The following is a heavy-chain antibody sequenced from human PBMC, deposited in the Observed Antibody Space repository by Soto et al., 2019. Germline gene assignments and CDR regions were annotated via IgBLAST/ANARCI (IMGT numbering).Heavy chain of an antibody. V-gene: IGHV1-8*01. CDR1: GYTFTSYD. J-gene: IGHJ6*03. Sequence: ASVKVSCKASGYTFTSYDINWVRQATGQGLEWMGWMNPNSGNTGYAQKFQGRVTMTRNTSISTAYMELSSLRSEDTAVYYCARVGSGSYNWRFYYNYMDVWGKGTTVTVSS. D-gene: IGHD3-10*01. CDR3: ARVGSGSYNWRFYYNYMDV. CDR2: MNPNSGNT.